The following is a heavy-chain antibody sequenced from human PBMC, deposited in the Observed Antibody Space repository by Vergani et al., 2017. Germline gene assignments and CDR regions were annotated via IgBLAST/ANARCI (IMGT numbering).Heavy chain of an antibody. J-gene: IGHJ6*03. CDR3: ARKAAMVRYYYYMDV. CDR1: GGSISSYY. V-gene: IGHV4-59*01. D-gene: IGHD3-10*01. CDR2: IYYSGST. Sequence: QVQLQESGPGLVKPSETLSLTCTVSGGSISSYYWSWFRQPPGKGLEWIGYIYYSGSTNYTPALKSRVTISVDTSKTQFSLKLSSVTAADTAVYYCARKAAMVRYYYYMDVWGKGTTVTVSS.